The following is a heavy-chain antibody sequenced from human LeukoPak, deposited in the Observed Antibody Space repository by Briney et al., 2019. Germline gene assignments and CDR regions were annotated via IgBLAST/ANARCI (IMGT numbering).Heavy chain of an antibody. CDR1: GFTFSSYA. Sequence: GGSLRLSCAASGFTFSSYAMHWVRQAPGKGLEWVANIKQDGSEKYYVDSVKGRFTISRDNAKNSLYLQMNSLRAEDTAVYYCAKAIYCSGGSCFTVPFDYWGQGTLVTVSS. CDR3: AKAIYCSGGSCFTVPFDY. D-gene: IGHD2-15*01. CDR2: IKQDGSEK. V-gene: IGHV3-7*01. J-gene: IGHJ4*02.